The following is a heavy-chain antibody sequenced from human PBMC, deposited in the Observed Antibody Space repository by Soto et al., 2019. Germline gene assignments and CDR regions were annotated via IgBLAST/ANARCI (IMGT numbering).Heavy chain of an antibody. CDR2: IIPIFGTA. CDR3: ARAKKPYFDQQTNYYYGMDV. V-gene: IGHV1-69*06. CDR1: GGTFSSYA. Sequence: ASVKFSCKASGGTFSSYAISWVRQARGQGLEWMGGIIPIFGTANYAQKFQGRVTITADKSTSTAYMELSSLRSEDTAVYYCARAKKPYFDQQTNYYYGMDVWGQGTTVTVSS. D-gene: IGHD3-9*01. J-gene: IGHJ6*02.